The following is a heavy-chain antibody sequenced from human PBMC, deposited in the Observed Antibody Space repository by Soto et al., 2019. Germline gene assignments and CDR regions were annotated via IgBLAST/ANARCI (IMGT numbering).Heavy chain of an antibody. CDR1: GFNFSNYA. Sequence: GGSLRLSCAGSGFNFSNYAMNWVRQTPGKGLEWVSAISGSGGSTKHADSVTGRLIISRDNSKNTLYLQMNSLRADDTAIYYCAKSDSSPIFGVVRYGMDVWGQGTTVTVSS. CDR3: AKSDSSPIFGVVRYGMDV. J-gene: IGHJ6*02. V-gene: IGHV3-23*01. D-gene: IGHD3-3*01. CDR2: ISGSGGST.